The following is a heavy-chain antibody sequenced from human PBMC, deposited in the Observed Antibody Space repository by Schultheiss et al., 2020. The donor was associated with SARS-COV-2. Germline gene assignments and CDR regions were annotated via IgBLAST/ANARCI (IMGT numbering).Heavy chain of an antibody. Sequence: LRLSCTVSGGSISSGGYYWSWIRQHPGKGLEWIGYIYYSGSTNYNPSLKSRVTISVDTSKNQFSLKLSSVTAADTAVYYCATGIIGNFDYWGQGTLVTVSS. CDR2: IYYSGST. D-gene: IGHD3-16*02. V-gene: IGHV4-31*03. CDR3: ATGIIGNFDY. CDR1: GGSISSGGYY. J-gene: IGHJ4*02.